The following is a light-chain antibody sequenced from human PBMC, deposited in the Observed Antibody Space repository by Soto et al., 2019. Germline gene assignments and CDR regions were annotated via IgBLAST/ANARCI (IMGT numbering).Light chain of an antibody. J-gene: IGLJ3*02. CDR2: EVS. CDR1: SSDVSGYNY. V-gene: IGLV2-8*01. CDR3: SSYVGSNNWV. Sequence: QTVVTQPPSASGSPGQSVTISCTGTSSDVSGYNYVSWYQQHPGKAPKLMIYEVSKRPSGVPDRFSGSKSGNTASLTVSGLQAEDEADYYCSSYVGSNNWVFGGGTKLTVL.